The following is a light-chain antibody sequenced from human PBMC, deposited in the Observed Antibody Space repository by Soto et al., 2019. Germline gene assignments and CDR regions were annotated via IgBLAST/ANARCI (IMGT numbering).Light chain of an antibody. CDR3: TSYTSSRTWV. CDR2: EVT. V-gene: IGLV2-18*02. CDR1: SSDVGSYNR. J-gene: IGLJ3*02. Sequence: QSALTQPPSVSGSPGKSVTISCTGTSSDVGSYNRVSWYQQPPGTAPKLMIYEVTNRPSGVPNRFSASKSGNTASLTISGLQADDEADYYCTSYTSSRTWVFGGGTKLTVL.